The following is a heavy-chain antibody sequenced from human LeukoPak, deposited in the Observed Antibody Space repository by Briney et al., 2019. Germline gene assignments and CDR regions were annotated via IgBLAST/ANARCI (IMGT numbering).Heavy chain of an antibody. Sequence: ASVKVSCKASGYIFTGYYMHWVRQAPGQGLEWMGWINPNGGATDYAQKFQGRVTMTRDTPISTAYMELSSLRSDDTAVYYCASCRGSGTSCYEWDFWGQGTLVTVSS. CDR1: GYIFTGYY. CDR2: INPNGGAT. J-gene: IGHJ4*02. CDR3: ASCRGSGTSCYEWDF. V-gene: IGHV1-2*02. D-gene: IGHD2-2*01.